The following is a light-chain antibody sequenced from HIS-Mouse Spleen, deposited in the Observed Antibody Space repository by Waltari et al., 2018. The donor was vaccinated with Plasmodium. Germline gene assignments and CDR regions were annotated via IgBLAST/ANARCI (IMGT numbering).Light chain of an antibody. J-gene: IGLJ3*02. CDR3: YSTDSSGNHRV. CDR1: ALPKKY. Sequence: SYELTQPPSVSVSPGQTARITCSGDALPKKYASWYQQKSGQAPVLVIYEESKRPSGIPEGLSGSSSGTMATLTISGAQVEDEADYYCYSTDSSGNHRVFGGGTKLTVL. V-gene: IGLV3-10*01. CDR2: EES.